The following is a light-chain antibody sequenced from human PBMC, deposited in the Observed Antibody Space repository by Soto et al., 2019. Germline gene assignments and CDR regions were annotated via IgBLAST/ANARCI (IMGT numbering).Light chain of an antibody. J-gene: IGKJ1*01. V-gene: IGKV1-5*01. CDR1: QSISGT. Sequence: DIQMTLSPSSSSASVDDRVTINCRASQSISGTLAWYQQKPGKAPKPLMSGASSLERGVPSRFSGSGSGTEFTLTISSLQPDDFATYYCQHYATYSRMFGQGTKVDIK. CDR2: GAS. CDR3: QHYATYSRM.